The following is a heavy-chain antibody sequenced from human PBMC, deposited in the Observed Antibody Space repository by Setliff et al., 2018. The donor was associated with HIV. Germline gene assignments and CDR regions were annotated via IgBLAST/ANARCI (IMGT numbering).Heavy chain of an antibody. D-gene: IGHD3-22*01. J-gene: IGHJ6*03. V-gene: IGHV3-33*01. CDR2: IWYDGNNE. Sequence: GGSLRLSCAASGFSFSSHGIHWVRQAPGKGLEWVAVIWYDGNNEYYADSVKGRFTISRDNAKNSLYLQMNSLRAEDTAVYYCARARRDASGYWGHFFYYMDVWGKGTMVTVSS. CDR3: ARARRDASGYWGHFFYYMDV. CDR1: GFSFSSHG.